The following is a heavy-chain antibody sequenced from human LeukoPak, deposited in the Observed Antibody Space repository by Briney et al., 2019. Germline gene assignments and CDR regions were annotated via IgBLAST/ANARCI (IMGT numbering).Heavy chain of an antibody. Sequence: PGGSLRLSCAASGFTFSDYSMNWVRQAPGRGLEWVSNIRGDMKGRFTISRDNAKNSLFLHMDSLRVEDTAFYYRARDLNWGFDYWGQGAQVTVSS. V-gene: IGHV3-69-1*01. CDR2: IRGD. CDR3: ARDLNWGFDY. D-gene: IGHD7-27*01. J-gene: IGHJ4*02. CDR1: GFTFSDYS.